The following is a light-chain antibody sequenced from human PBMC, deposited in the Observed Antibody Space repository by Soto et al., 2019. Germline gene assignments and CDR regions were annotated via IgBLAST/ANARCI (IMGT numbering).Light chain of an antibody. CDR1: QSVAYTY. J-gene: IGKJ4*01. V-gene: IGKV3-15*01. CDR2: GAF. CDR3: QQYSNWPPLT. Sequence: EIVLTQSPGTLSLSPGERATLSCRAIQSVAYTYLAWYQQKPGQAPRLLIHGAFSRATGIPGRFSGSGSGTEYTLTISSLQSEDFAVYYCQQYSNWPPLTFGGGTKVDIK.